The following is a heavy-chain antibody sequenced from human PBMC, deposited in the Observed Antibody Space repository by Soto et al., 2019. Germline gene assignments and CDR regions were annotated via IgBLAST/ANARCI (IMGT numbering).Heavy chain of an antibody. CDR1: GGTFSSYA. D-gene: IGHD2-15*01. CDR2: IIPIFGTA. V-gene: IGHV1-69*01. J-gene: IGHJ6*02. CDR3: ASPDCSGGICYSYYYYGMDV. Sequence: QVQLVQSGAEVKKPGSSVKVSCKASGGTFSSYAISWVRQAPGQGLEWMGGIIPIFGTANYAQKFQGRVTITADESTSTAYMELSSLRSEDTAVYYCASPDCSGGICYSYYYYGMDVWGQGTTVTVSS.